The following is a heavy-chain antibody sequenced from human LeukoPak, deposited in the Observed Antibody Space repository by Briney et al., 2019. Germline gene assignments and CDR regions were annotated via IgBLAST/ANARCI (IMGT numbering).Heavy chain of an antibody. Sequence: GGSLRLSCTASGFSFSIYALSWVRQAPGKGLEWVSGTRGSGAITYYADSVKGRFTISRDNSKSTLFLQMNSLRAEDTALYYYARGDKQLVFNRNKGGFDPWGRGILVTVSS. CDR3: ARGDKQLVFNRNKGGFDP. CDR2: TRGSGAIT. J-gene: IGHJ5*02. D-gene: IGHD6-13*01. V-gene: IGHV3-23*01. CDR1: GFSFSIYA.